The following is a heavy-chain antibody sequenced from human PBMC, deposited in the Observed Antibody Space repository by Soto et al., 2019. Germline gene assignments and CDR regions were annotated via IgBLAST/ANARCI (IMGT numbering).Heavy chain of an antibody. J-gene: IGHJ4*02. V-gene: IGHV1-69*02. Sequence: QVQLVQSGPEVKKPGSSVRVSCKVSGGTFNSYTISWVRQAPGQGLEWMGRIIPILGIVNYAQNFRARSTISADKSTTTVSMELSSLRSEDTAMYSCARLGITVADPTNDYWGQGTLVTVSS. CDR1: GGTFNSYT. CDR2: IIPILGIV. CDR3: ARLGITVADPTNDY. D-gene: IGHD6-19*01.